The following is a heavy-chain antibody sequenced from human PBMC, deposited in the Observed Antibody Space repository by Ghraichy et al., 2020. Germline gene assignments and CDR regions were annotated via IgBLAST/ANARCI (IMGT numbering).Heavy chain of an antibody. Sequence: GGSLRLSCAASGFTFSSYWMSWVRQAPGKGLEWVANIKQDGSEKYYVDSVQGRFTISRDNAKNALYLQMNSLRAEDTAVYYCARDHQHNNDFWSGWGGFEYWGQGTRVSVTS. D-gene: IGHD3-3*01. CDR1: GFTFSSYW. CDR3: ARDHQHNNDFWSGWGGFEY. V-gene: IGHV3-7*01. CDR2: IKQDGSEK. J-gene: IGHJ4*02.